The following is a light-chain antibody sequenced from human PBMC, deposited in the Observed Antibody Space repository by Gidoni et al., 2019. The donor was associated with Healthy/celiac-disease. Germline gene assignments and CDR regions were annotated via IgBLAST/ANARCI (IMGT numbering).Light chain of an antibody. CDR1: QSVSSY. Sequence: ELVLTQSPATLSLSPGERATLSCRASQSVSSYLAWYQQKPGQAPRLLIYDASNRATGIPARLSGSGSGTDFTLTISSLEPEDFAVYYCQQRSNWPTCGQGTRLEIK. V-gene: IGKV3-11*01. J-gene: IGKJ5*01. CDR2: DAS. CDR3: QQRSNWPT.